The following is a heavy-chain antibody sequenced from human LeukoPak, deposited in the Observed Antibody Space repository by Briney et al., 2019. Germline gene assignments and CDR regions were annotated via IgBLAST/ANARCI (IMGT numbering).Heavy chain of an antibody. CDR2: ISWNGGSV. CDR1: GFTFENYV. V-gene: IGHV3-9*01. CDR3: VKDLTWRGYSGSDF. J-gene: IGHJ4*02. D-gene: IGHD5-12*01. Sequence: GGSLRLSCTASGFTFENYVMHWVRQVPGKGLQWVSRISWNGGSVAYADSVKGRFTISRDNAKNSLFLQMNSLRPEDTAFYYCVKDLTWRGYSGSDFWGQGTLVTVSS.